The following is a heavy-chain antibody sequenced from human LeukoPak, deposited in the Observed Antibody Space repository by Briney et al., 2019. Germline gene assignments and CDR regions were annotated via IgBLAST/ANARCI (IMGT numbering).Heavy chain of an antibody. V-gene: IGHV3-15*07. CDR1: GFTFTNAW. Sequence: PGGSLRLSCAASGFTFTNAWMNWVRQAPGKGLEWVGGIKTKSEGGTTDYAAPVKGRFTVSRDDSKTTLYLKMNSLKTEDTAVYYCTTDGISYYASIDYWGQGTLVTVSS. D-gene: IGHD3-10*01. J-gene: IGHJ4*02. CDR3: TTDGISYYASIDY. CDR2: IKTKSEGGTT.